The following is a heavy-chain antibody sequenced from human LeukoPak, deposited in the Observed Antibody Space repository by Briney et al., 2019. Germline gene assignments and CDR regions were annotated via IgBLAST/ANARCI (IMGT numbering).Heavy chain of an antibody. CDR1: GFTFSSHW. J-gene: IGHJ5*02. CDR2: INNDGSGT. CDR3: ARGGSANSDP. D-gene: IGHD2-15*01. V-gene: IGHV3-74*01. Sequence: GGSLRLSCAASGFTFSSHWMHWVRQAPGKGLVWVSRINNDGSGTTYADSVKGRFTISRDNAKNTLYLQMNSLRAEDTAVYYCARGGSANSDPWGQGALVTVSS.